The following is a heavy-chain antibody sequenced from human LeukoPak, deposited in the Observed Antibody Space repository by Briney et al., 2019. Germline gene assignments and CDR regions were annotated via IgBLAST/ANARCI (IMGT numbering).Heavy chain of an antibody. V-gene: IGHV4-30-4*01. CDR1: GGSISSGDSS. CDR3: ARTPGYCSGTSCYIGY. Sequence: SETLSLTCTVSGGSISSGDSSWSWIRQPPGKGLEWIGYIYSSGDTYYNPSLKSRVTISVDTSKNQFSLRLSSVIAADTAVYYCARTPGYCSGTSCYIGYWGQGTLVTVSS. D-gene: IGHD2-2*02. J-gene: IGHJ4*02. CDR2: IYSSGDT.